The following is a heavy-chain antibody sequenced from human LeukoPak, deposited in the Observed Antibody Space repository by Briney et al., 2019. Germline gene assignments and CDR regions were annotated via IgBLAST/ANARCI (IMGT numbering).Heavy chain of an antibody. V-gene: IGHV1-8*03. D-gene: IGHD4-11*01. J-gene: IGHJ5*02. CDR3: ARGRGSTVTTEWFDP. Sequence: GASVKVSCKASGYTFTSYDINWVRQATGQGLEWMGWMNPNSGNTGYAQKFQGRVTFTRNTSISTTYMEVSSLRSGDTAVYYCARGRGSTVTTEWFDPWGQGTLVTVSS. CDR1: GYTFTSYD. CDR2: MNPNSGNT.